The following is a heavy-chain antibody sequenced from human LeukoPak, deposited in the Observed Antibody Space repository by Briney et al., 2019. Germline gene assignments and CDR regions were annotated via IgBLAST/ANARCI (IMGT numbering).Heavy chain of an antibody. CDR3: AREAVVGRPGDPYYYYYMDV. D-gene: IGHD2-15*01. V-gene: IGHV3-11*01. J-gene: IGHJ6*03. CDR1: GFTFSDYY. Sequence: PGGSLRLSCAASGFTFSDYYMSWIRQAPGKGLEWVSYISSSGSTIYYADSVKGRFTISRDNAKNSLYLQMNSLRAEDTAVYYCAREAVVGRPGDPYYYYYMDVWGKGTTVTVSS. CDR2: ISSSGSTI.